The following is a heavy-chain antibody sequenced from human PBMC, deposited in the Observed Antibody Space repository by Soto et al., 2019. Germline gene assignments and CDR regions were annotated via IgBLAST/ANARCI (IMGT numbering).Heavy chain of an antibody. CDR2: ISYDGSNK. D-gene: IGHD3-3*01. V-gene: IGHV3-30-3*01. CDR3: ARDPQSYYDFWSGYWHQGGGWFDP. CDR1: GFTFSSYA. Sequence: HPGGSLRLSCAASGFTFSSYAMHWVRQAPGKGLEWVAVISYDGSNKYYADSVKGRFTISRDNSKNTLYLQMNSLRAEDTAVYYCARDPQSYYDFWSGYWHQGGGWFDPWGQGTLVTVSS. J-gene: IGHJ5*02.